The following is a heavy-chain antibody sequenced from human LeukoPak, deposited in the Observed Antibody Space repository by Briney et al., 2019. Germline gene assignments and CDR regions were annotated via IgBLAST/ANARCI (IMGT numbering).Heavy chain of an antibody. CDR1: GFTFSSYW. CDR2: INTDGSST. Sequence: GGSLRLSCAASGFTFSSYWMHWVRQAPGKGLVWVSRINTDGSSTSYADSVKGRFTISRDNAKNTLYLQMNSLRAEDTAVYYCARVSQWLGIDYWGQGTLVTVSS. V-gene: IGHV3-74*01. CDR3: ARVSQWLGIDY. D-gene: IGHD6-19*01. J-gene: IGHJ4*02.